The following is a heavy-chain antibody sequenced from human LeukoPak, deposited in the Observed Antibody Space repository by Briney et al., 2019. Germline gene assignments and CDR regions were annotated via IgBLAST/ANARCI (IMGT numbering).Heavy chain of an antibody. CDR3: ARAPVSDFDWSLGGSDY. Sequence: PSQTLSLTCTVSGGSISSGGYYWSWIRQHPGKGLEWIGYIYYSGSTYYNPSLKSRVTISVDTSKNQFSLKLSSVTAADTAVYYCARAPVSDFDWSLGGSDYWGQGTLVTVSS. J-gene: IGHJ4*02. V-gene: IGHV4-31*03. CDR2: IYYSGST. D-gene: IGHD3-9*01. CDR1: GGSISSGGYY.